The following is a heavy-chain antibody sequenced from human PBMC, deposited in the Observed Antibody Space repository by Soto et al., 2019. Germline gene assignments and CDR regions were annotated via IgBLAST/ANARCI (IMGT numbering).Heavy chain of an antibody. D-gene: IGHD3-10*01. CDR3: ARVKIDSDYGSGSPYYYYYYGMDV. J-gene: IGHJ6*02. V-gene: IGHV3-30*04. CDR2: ISYDGSNK. Sequence: GGSLRLSCAASGFTFSSYAMHWVRQAPGKGLEWEAVISYDGSNKYYADSVKGRFTISRDNSKNTLYLQMNSLRAEDTAVYYCARVKIDSDYGSGSPYYYYYYGMDVWGQGTTVTVSS. CDR1: GFTFSSYA.